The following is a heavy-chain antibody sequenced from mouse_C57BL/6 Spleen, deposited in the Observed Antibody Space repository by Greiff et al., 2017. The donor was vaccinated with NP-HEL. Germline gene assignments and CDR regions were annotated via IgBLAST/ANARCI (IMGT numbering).Heavy chain of an antibody. V-gene: IGHV5-9-1*02. CDR2: ISSGGDYI. J-gene: IGHJ3*01. D-gene: IGHD2-4*01. CDR3: TRVGDYDWFAY. CDR1: GFTFSSYA. Sequence: EVKLMESGEGLVKPGGSLKLSCAASGFTFSSYAMSWVRQTPEKRLEWVAYISSGGDYIYYADTVKGRFTISRDNARNTLYLQMSSLKSEDTAMYYCTRVGDYDWFAYWGQGTLVTVSA.